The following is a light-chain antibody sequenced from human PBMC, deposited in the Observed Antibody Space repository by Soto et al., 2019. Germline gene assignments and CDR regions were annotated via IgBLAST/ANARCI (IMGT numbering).Light chain of an antibody. CDR2: GAS. V-gene: IGKV3-15*01. J-gene: IGKJ1*01. Sequence: IVLTQSPATLSVSPGERATLSCRASQSVSSNLAWYQQKPGQAPRLLIYGASTRATGIPARFSGSGSGTEFTLTISSLQSEDFAVYYCQQYNNWPPWTFGQGTKVDIK. CDR1: QSVSSN. CDR3: QQYNNWPPWT.